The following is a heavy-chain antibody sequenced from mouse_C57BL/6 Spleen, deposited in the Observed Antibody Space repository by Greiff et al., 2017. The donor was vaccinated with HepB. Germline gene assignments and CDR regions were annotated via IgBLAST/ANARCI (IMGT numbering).Heavy chain of an antibody. CDR1: GYTFTSYW. CDR2: IHPNSGST. V-gene: IGHV1-64*01. CDR3: ARDYDYDGGFAY. Sequence: QVQLQQPGAELVKPGASVKLSCKASGYTFTSYWMHWVTQRPGQGLEWIGMIHPNSGSTNYNEKFKSKATLTVDKSSSTAYMQLSSLTSEDSAVYYCARDYDYDGGFAYWGQGTLVTVSA. D-gene: IGHD2-4*01. J-gene: IGHJ3*01.